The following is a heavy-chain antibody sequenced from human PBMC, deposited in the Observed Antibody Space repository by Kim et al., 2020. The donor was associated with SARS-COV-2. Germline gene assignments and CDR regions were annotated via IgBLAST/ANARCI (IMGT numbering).Heavy chain of an antibody. D-gene: IGHD2-15*01. CDR1: GFTFNSYW. CDR2: INSLGSST. Sequence: GGSLRLSCAASGFTFNSYWMQWVRQAPGKWLVFVSLINSLGSSTSYAYSVKVRFTISRDNAKNTLYLQMNSLRAEDTAVYYCARDPTYCSGGSCYSNGFDPWGQGTLVTVSS. V-gene: IGHV3-74*01. CDR3: ARDPTYCSGGSCYSNGFDP. J-gene: IGHJ5*02.